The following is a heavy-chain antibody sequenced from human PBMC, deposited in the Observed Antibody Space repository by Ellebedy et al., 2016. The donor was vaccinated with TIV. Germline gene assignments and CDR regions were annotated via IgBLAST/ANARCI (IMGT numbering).Heavy chain of an antibody. CDR2: IYSGGST. CDR3: AKDGDIVVVPAAPVLGYGMDV. CDR1: GFTVSSNY. J-gene: IGHJ6*02. Sequence: GESLKISCAASGFTVSSNYMSWVRQAPGKGLEWVSVIYSGGSTYYADSVKGRFTISRDNSKNTLYLQMNSLRAEDTAVYYCAKDGDIVVVPAAPVLGYGMDVWGQGTTVTVSS. D-gene: IGHD2-2*01. V-gene: IGHV3-66*01.